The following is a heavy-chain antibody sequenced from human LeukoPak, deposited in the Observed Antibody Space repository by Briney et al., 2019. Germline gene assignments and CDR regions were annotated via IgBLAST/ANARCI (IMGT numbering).Heavy chain of an antibody. V-gene: IGHV4-34*01. CDR3: ATRAIGSSSWDRADLDNWFDP. Sequence: SETLSLTCAVYGGSFSDFYWNWIRQPPGKGLEWIGEINHSGSTNYNPSLKSRVTISVDTSKNQFSLKLSSVTAADTAVYYCATRAIGSSSWDRADLDNWFDPWGQGTLVTVSS. J-gene: IGHJ5*02. CDR2: INHSGST. CDR1: GGSFSDFY. D-gene: IGHD6-13*01.